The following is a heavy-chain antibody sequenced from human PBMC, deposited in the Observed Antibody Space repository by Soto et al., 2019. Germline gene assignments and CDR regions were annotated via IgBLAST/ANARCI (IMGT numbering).Heavy chain of an antibody. J-gene: IGHJ6*02. D-gene: IGHD3-3*01. CDR3: ARDMALYDFWRHHQRAMEV. CDR1: GDTFEDRV. CDR2: ISWNSDVK. Sequence: RYLRLSCEVTGDTFEDRVMEWVRLAPGKGLEWVAGISWNSDVKQYAESVKGRFTISRDNAKKSLYLQMNNLRAEDTAIYYCARDMALYDFWRHHQRAMEVWGQGTTVTV. V-gene: IGHV3-9*01.